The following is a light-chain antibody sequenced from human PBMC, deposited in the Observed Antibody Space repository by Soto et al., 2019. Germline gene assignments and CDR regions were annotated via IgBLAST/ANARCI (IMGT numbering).Light chain of an antibody. V-gene: IGKV3-11*01. CDR3: QQYNNWPRT. J-gene: IGKJ1*01. CDR1: QSINTY. CDR2: DAA. Sequence: EIVLTQSPGTLSLSPGEKATLSCRASQSINTYLGWYQQKPGQAPRLLIYDAANRATGVPARFSGSGSGTDFTLTSTNLEPEDFAVYYCQQYNNWPRTFGQGTKVDIK.